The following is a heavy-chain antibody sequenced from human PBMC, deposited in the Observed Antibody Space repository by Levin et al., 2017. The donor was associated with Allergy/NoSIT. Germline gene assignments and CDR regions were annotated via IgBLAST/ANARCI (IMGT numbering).Heavy chain of an antibody. V-gene: IGHV3-30*18. D-gene: IGHD2-15*01. J-gene: IGHJ4*02. Sequence: LSLTCAASGFTFSSYGMHWVRQAPGKGLEWVAVISYDGSNKYYADSVKGRFTISRDNSKNTLYLQMNSLRAEDTAVYYCAKVRIVVVVAATHFDYWGQGTLVTVSS. CDR2: ISYDGSNK. CDR1: GFTFSSYG. CDR3: AKVRIVVVVAATHFDY.